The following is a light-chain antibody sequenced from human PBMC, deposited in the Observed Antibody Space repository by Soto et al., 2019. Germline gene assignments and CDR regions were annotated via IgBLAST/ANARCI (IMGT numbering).Light chain of an antibody. Sequence: NFMLTQPHSVSESPGKTVTISCTRSSASIASNYVQCYQQRPGSAPTTVIYDDDRRPSGVPDRFSGSKSGTSASLAITGLQAEDEADYYCQSYDSSLSGYVFGTGTKLTVL. J-gene: IGLJ1*01. CDR1: SASIASNY. V-gene: IGLV6-57*03. CDR2: DDD. CDR3: QSYDSSLSGYV.